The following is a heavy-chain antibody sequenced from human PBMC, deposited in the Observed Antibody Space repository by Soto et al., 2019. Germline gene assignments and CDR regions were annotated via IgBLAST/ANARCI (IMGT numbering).Heavy chain of an antibody. CDR2: MWFDGANK. V-gene: IGHV3-33*01. D-gene: IGHD3-3*01. Sequence: QVQLVESGGGVVQPGTSLRLSCAASGFTFSDSGLHWVRQAPGKGLEWVATMWFDGANKYYADSVKGRFTFSGDKSKNTLFLQMNSLRAEDTALYFCARGTGILEPYGVDVWGQGTTVTVS. CDR1: GFTFSDSG. J-gene: IGHJ6*02. CDR3: ARGTGILEPYGVDV.